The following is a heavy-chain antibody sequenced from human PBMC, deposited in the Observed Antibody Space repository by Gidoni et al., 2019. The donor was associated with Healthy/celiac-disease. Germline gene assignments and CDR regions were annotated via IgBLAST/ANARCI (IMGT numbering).Heavy chain of an antibody. CDR2: LNPNSGGT. J-gene: IGHJ3*02. D-gene: IGHD2-2*01. CDR3: ARGDGTSFSDAFDI. V-gene: IGHV1-2*02. CDR1: GYTFTGSY. Sequence: QVQLVQSGAEVKKPGASVTVSCKASGYTFTGSYMHWVRQAPGQGIEWMGWLNPNSGGTNYAQKFQGRVNMTRDTYISTAYMELSRLRSDDTAVYYCARGDGTSFSDAFDIWGQGTMVTVSS.